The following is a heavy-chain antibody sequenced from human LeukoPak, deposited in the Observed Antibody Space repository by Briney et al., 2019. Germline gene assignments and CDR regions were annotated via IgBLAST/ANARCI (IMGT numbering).Heavy chain of an antibody. CDR3: ARSGSYGSGSNNDY. V-gene: IGHV3-21*01. D-gene: IGHD3-10*01. CDR1: GFSFSSYS. CDR2: ISSSSSYI. J-gene: IGHJ4*02. Sequence: GGSLRLSCAASGFSFSSYSMNWVRQAPGKGLEWVSSISSSSSYIYYADSVKGRFTISRDNAKNSLYLQMNSLRAEDTAVYYCARSGSYGSGSNNDYWGQGTLVTVSS.